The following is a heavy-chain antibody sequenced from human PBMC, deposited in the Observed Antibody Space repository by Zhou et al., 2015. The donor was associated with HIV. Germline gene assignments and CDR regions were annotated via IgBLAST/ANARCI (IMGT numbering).Heavy chain of an antibody. V-gene: IGHV1-69*02. CDR3: ARAATHRWSGYFDY. D-gene: IGHD3-3*01. CDR1: GGTFSSYT. Sequence: QVQLVQSGAEVKKPGSSVKVSCKASGGTFSSYTISWVRQAPGQGLEWMGRIIPILGIANYAQKFQGRVTITADKSTSTAYMELSSLRSEDTAVYYCARAATHRWSGYFDYWGQGTLVTVSS. CDR2: IIPILGIA. J-gene: IGHJ4*02.